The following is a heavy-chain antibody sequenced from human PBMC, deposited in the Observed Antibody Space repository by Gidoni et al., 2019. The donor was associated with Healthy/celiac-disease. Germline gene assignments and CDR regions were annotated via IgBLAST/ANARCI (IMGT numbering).Heavy chain of an antibody. CDR3: AREENYYDSSGYPDY. D-gene: IGHD3-22*01. CDR1: GLTFSSYS. J-gene: IGHJ4*02. V-gene: IGHV3-21*01. Sequence: EVQLVESGGGLVKPGGSLRLSCAASGLTFSSYSMNWVRQAPGKGLEWVSSISSSSSYIYYADSVKGRFTISRDNAKNSLYLQMNSLRAEDTAVYYCAREENYYDSSGYPDYWGQGTLVTVSS. CDR2: ISSSSSYI.